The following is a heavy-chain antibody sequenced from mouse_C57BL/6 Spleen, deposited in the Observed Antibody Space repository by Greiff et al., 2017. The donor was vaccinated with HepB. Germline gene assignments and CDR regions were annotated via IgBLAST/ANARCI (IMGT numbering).Heavy chain of an antibody. Sequence: QVQLKESGAELVRPGASVTLSCKASGYTFTDYEMHWVKQTPVHGLEWIGAIDPETGGTAYNQKFKGKAILTADKSSSTAYMELRSLTSEDSAVYYCTPSSYYFDYWGQGTTLTVSS. J-gene: IGHJ2*01. CDR3: TPSSYYFDY. CDR2: IDPETGGT. CDR1: GYTFTDYE. V-gene: IGHV1-15*01. D-gene: IGHD1-3*01.